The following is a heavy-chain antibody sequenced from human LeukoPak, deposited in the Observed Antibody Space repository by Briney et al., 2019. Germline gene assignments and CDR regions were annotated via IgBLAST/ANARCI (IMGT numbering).Heavy chain of an antibody. D-gene: IGHD3-16*01. CDR2: IYPGDSDT. Sequence: GESLKISCKGSGYSFTTYWIGWVRQMPGKGLDWMGIIYPGDSDTKYSPSFQGQVTISADKSISTAYLQWSSLKASDTATYYCARSGLGDSRVYWGQGTLVTVSS. CDR1: GYSFTTYW. J-gene: IGHJ4*02. CDR3: ARSGLGDSRVY. V-gene: IGHV5-51*01.